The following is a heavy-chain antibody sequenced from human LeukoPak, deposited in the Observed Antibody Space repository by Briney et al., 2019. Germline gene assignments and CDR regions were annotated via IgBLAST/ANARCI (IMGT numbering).Heavy chain of an antibody. CDR1: GYTFTGYY. Sequence: ASVKVSCKASGYTFTGYYMHWVRQAPGQGLEWMGWINPNSGGTNYAQKFQGRVTMTRDTSTSTAYMELSRLRSDDTAVYYCAARGSVTTPIGYWGQGTLVTVSS. CDR3: AARGSVTTPIGY. CDR2: INPNSGGT. J-gene: IGHJ4*02. D-gene: IGHD4-17*01. V-gene: IGHV1-2*02.